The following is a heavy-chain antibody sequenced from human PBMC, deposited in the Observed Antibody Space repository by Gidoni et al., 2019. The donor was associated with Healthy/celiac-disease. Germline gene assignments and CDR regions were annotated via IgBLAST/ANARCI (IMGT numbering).Heavy chain of an antibody. Sequence: EVQLVESGGGLVKPGGSRRLSCAASGFTFSNAWMSWVRQAPGKGLEWVGRIKSKTDGGTTDYAAPVKGRFTISRDDSKNTLYLQMNSLKTEDTAVYYCTTDFGYGIDDYWGQGTLVTVSS. V-gene: IGHV3-15*01. CDR1: GFTFSNAW. J-gene: IGHJ4*02. CDR3: TTDFGYGIDDY. CDR2: IKSKTDGGTT. D-gene: IGHD4-17*01.